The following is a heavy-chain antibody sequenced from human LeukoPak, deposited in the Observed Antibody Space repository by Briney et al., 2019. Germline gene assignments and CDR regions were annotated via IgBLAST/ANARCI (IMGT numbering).Heavy chain of an antibody. CDR2: IKRRTDGGTT. V-gene: IGHV3-15*01. CDR1: GFPFSDAW. J-gene: IGHJ5*01. CDR3: VKSVAGTRGWFDS. Sequence: GGSLRLSCAASGFPFSDAWMNWVRQAPGKGLEWVGRIKRRTDGGTTDYATPVKGRFTISRDNSKNTMYLQMNSLRADDTAVYYCVKSVAGTRGWFDSWGQGTLVIVSS.